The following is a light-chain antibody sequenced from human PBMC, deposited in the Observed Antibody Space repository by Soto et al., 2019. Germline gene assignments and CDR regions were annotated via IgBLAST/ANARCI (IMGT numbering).Light chain of an antibody. V-gene: IGKV3-20*01. CDR3: QQYGSSPQT. CDR1: RSVNNNY. J-gene: IGKJ1*01. CDR2: DAS. Sequence: EIVLTQSPGTLSLSPGERATLSCRASRSVNNNYLAWYQQKPGQAPRLLIYDASNRATGIPARFSGSGSGTDFTLTISRLEPEDFAVYYCQQYGSSPQTFGQGTKVDIK.